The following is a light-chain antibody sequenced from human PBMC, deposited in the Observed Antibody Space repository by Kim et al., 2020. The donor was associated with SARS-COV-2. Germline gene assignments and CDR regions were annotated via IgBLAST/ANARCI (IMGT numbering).Light chain of an antibody. CDR3: QHTYGTSWT. Sequence: ASVGDTVTITCRASQSITNYLNWYQQKPGKAPRLLIYAASSLQSGVPSRFSGSTSGTAFTLTISSLQPEDFATYYCQHTYGTSWTFGLGTKVDIK. J-gene: IGKJ1*01. CDR1: QSITNY. CDR2: AAS. V-gene: IGKV1-39*01.